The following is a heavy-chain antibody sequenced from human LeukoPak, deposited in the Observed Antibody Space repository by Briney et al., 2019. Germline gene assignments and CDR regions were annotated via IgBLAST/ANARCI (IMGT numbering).Heavy chain of an antibody. V-gene: IGHV3-21*01. D-gene: IGHD1-26*01. CDR3: AREPGGTYYEAFDI. Sequence: GGSLRLSCADSGFTFRTYSMNWVRQAPGKGLEWVSSIDGSSRSLYYADAVKGRFTISRDNAKNSLYLQMNSLRAEDTAVYYCAREPGGTYYEAFDIWGQGTMVTVSS. CDR2: IDGSSRSL. CDR1: GFTFRTYS. J-gene: IGHJ3*02.